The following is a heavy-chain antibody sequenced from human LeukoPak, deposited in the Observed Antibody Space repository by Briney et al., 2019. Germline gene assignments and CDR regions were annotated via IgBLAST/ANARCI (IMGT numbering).Heavy chain of an antibody. J-gene: IGHJ3*02. CDR3: ASKNFTDSSSWYRRMDAFDI. CDR1: GGSISSSSYY. CDR2: IYYSGST. Sequence: SETLSLTCPVSGGSISSSSYYWGWIRQPPGKGLEWIGCIYYSGSTYYNPSLKSRVTISIDTSKNQFSLKLSSVTAADTAVYYCASKNFTDSSSWYRRMDAFDIWGQGTMVTVSS. D-gene: IGHD6-13*01. V-gene: IGHV4-39*07.